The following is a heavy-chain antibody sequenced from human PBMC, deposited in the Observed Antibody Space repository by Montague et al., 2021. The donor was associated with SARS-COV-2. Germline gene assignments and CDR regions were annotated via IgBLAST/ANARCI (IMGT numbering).Heavy chain of an antibody. CDR1: GGSISSYY. CDR3: ARDLGDY. J-gene: IGHJ4*02. CDR2: IYYSGST. V-gene: IGHV4-59*13. Sequence: SETLSLTCTVSGGSISSYYWSWIRQPPGKGLEWIGCIYYSGSTNYNPSLKSRVTISVDTSKNQFPLKLSSVTAADTAVYYCARDLGDYWGQGTLVTVSS.